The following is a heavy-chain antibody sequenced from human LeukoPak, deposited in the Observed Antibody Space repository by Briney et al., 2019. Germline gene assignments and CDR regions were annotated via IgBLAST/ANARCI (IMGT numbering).Heavy chain of an antibody. CDR3: TTDLTYYYDSSGYGRWGPFDY. J-gene: IGHJ4*02. D-gene: IGHD3-22*01. CDR1: GFTFSNAW. V-gene: IGHV3-15*01. CDR2: IKSKADGGTT. Sequence: GGSLRLSCAASGFTFSNAWMSWVRQAPGKGLEWVGRIKSKADGGTTDYAAPVKGRFTISRDDSKNTLYLQMNSLKTEDTAVYYCTTDLTYYYDSSGYGRWGPFDYWGQGTLVTVSS.